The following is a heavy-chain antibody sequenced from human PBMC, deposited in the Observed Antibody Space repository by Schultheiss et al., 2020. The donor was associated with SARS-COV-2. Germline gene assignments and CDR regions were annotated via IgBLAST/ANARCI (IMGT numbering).Heavy chain of an antibody. CDR3: ARRQYYDSSGYFDYYYGMDV. Sequence: SETLSLTCVVSGYSISSGYYWGWIRQPPGKGLEWIGSISHSGSPHYDPSLRSRVTISVDTSKNQFSLKLSSVTAADTAVYYCARRQYYDSSGYFDYYYGMDVWGQGTTVTVSS. J-gene: IGHJ6*02. V-gene: IGHV4-38-2*01. D-gene: IGHD3-22*01. CDR1: GYSISSGYY. CDR2: ISHSGSP.